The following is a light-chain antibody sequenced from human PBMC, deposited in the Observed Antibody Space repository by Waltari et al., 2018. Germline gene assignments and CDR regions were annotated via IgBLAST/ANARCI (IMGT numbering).Light chain of an antibody. Sequence: EIVMTQSPATLSVSPGERVTLSCRASESISINLAWYQQKPGLSPRLLISDASTRAPGFPDRFSGSGSGTEFTLTISSLQSEDFAFYYCQQYNNWPRTFGQGTKVEV. CDR3: QQYNNWPRT. CDR1: ESISIN. CDR2: DAS. V-gene: IGKV3-15*01. J-gene: IGKJ1*01.